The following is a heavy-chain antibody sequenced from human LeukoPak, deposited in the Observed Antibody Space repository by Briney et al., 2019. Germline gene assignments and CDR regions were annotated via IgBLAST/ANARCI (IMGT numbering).Heavy chain of an antibody. D-gene: IGHD1-14*01. Sequence: ASVKVSRKASGYTFTSYDINWVRQATGQGLEWMGWMNPNSGNTGYAQKFQGRVTVTRNTSISTAYMELSSLRSEDTAVYYCARGVAGCRTCVDYWGQGTLVTVSS. J-gene: IGHJ4*02. V-gene: IGHV1-8*01. CDR2: MNPNSGNT. CDR3: ARGVAGCRTCVDY. CDR1: GYTFTSYD.